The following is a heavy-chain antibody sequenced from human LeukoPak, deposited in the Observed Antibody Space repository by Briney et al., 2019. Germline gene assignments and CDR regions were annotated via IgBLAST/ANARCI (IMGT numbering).Heavy chain of an antibody. J-gene: IGHJ4*02. CDR1: GFTFSSYA. CDR2: ISGSGGST. D-gene: IGHD5-12*01. CDR3: ARGEWLRSGQFDH. Sequence: GGSLRLSCAASGFTFSSYAMSWVRQAPGKGLEWVSAISGSGGSTYYADSVKGRFTISRDNSKNTLYLQMNSLRAEDTAVYYCARGEWLRSGQFDHWGQGTLVTVSS. V-gene: IGHV3-23*01.